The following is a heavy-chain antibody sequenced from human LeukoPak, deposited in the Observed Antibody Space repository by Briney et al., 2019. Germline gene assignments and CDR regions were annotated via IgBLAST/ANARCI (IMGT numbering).Heavy chain of an antibody. CDR1: GLSFGFYA. Sequence: GGSLRLSCAASGLSFGFYAMSWVRQAPGKGLVWVSRINSDGSSTSYADSVKGRFTISRDNAKNTLYLQMNSLRAEDTAVYYCARDRRIAAAGTSYRYYYYGMDVWGQGTTVTVSS. J-gene: IGHJ6*02. V-gene: IGHV3-74*01. CDR2: INSDGSST. D-gene: IGHD6-13*01. CDR3: ARDRRIAAAGTSYRYYYYGMDV.